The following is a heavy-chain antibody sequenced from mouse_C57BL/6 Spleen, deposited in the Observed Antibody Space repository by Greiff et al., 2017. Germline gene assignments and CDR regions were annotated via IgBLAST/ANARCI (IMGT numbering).Heavy chain of an antibody. V-gene: IGHV1-69*01. CDR1: GYTFTSYW. CDR3: ARENYDPGDYFDY. CDR2: IDPSDSYT. J-gene: IGHJ2*01. D-gene: IGHD2-4*01. Sequence: QVQLQQSGAELVKPGASVKLSCKASGYTFTSYWMHWVKQRPGQGLEWIGEIDPSDSYTNYNQKFKGKSTLTVDKSSSTAYMQLSSLTSEDSAVYYCARENYDPGDYFDYWGQGTTLTVSS.